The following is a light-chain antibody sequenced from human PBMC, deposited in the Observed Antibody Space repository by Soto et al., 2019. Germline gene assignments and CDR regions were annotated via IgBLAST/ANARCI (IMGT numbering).Light chain of an antibody. CDR1: QNLKDNY. Sequence: EIVMTQSPDTLSVSPGERATLSCRASQNLKDNYLAWYQQKPGQAPRLLIYDASSRATGIPDRFSGSGSGTEFTLTISSLQSEDSAIYYCQQYNSWPPITFGQGTRLEIK. V-gene: IGKV3D-15*01. CDR3: QQYNSWPPIT. J-gene: IGKJ5*01. CDR2: DAS.